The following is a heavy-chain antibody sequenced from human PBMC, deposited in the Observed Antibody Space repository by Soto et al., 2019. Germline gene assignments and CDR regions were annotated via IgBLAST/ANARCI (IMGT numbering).Heavy chain of an antibody. V-gene: IGHV1-24*01. CDR1: GYALTALS. CDR2: FDPEDGER. CDR3: ASENLNPSLDV. J-gene: IGHJ6*02. Sequence: QVPLVQSGAEVKKPGASVKVSCKVSGYALTALSMVWVRQAPGKGLEWMGSFDPEDGERTYEQHFQGRVTMTEDTSTDTAYMELSSLRSDATAVYYCASENLNPSLDVWGQGTTVTVSS.